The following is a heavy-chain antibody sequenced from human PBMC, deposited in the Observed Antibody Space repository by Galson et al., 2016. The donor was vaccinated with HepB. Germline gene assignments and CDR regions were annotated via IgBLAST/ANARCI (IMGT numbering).Heavy chain of an antibody. Sequence: SVKVSCKASGYTFTNYAMHWVRQAPGQRLEWMGWINGGNGITQCSQKFQGRATITRDTSASTAYMELRSLRSEDTAVYYFARPHSVAAVGAFDIWGQGTMVTVSS. D-gene: IGHD6-13*01. CDR2: INGGNGIT. CDR1: GYTFTNYA. CDR3: ARPHSVAAVGAFDI. V-gene: IGHV1-3*01. J-gene: IGHJ3*02.